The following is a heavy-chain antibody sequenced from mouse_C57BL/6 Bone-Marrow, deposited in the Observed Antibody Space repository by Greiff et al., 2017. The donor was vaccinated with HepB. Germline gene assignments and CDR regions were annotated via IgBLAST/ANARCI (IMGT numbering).Heavy chain of an antibody. D-gene: IGHD1-1*01. J-gene: IGHJ2*01. CDR3: ARERFYFDY. Sequence: EVKVVESGGGLVKPGGSLKLSCAASGFTFSSYAMSWVRQTPEKRLEWVATISDGGSYTYSPDNVKGRFTISRDNAKNNLYLQMSHLKSEDTAMYYCARERFYFDYWGQGTTLTVSS. CDR1: GFTFSSYA. V-gene: IGHV5-4*01. CDR2: ISDGGSYT.